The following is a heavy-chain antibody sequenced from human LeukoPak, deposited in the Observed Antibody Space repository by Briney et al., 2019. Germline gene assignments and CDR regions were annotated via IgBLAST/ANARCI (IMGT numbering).Heavy chain of an antibody. CDR1: GFTFSSYG. CDR3: AKDLIPLYYDILTGYSYYFDY. V-gene: IGHV3-30*18. CDR2: ISYDGTNK. J-gene: IGHJ4*02. Sequence: TGGSLRLSCAAPGFTFSSYGMHWVRQAPGKELERVAVISYDGTNKYYADSVKGRFTISRDNSKNTLYLQMNSLRAEDTAVYYCAKDLIPLYYDILTGYSYYFDYWGQGTLVTVSS. D-gene: IGHD3-9*01.